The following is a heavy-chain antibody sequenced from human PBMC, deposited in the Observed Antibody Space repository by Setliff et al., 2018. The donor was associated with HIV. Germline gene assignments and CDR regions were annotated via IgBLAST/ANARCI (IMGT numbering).Heavy chain of an antibody. CDR2: INPNSGGT. Sequence: GASVKVSCKSSGYTFTDYFIHWVRQAPGQGLEWMGRINPNSGGTNYAQKFQGRVTMTRDTSISTAYMELSRLRSDDTAVYYCARGTTGYYYYYMDVWGKGTTVTVSS. J-gene: IGHJ6*03. V-gene: IGHV1-2*06. CDR3: ARGTTGYYYYYMDV. CDR1: GYTFTDYF.